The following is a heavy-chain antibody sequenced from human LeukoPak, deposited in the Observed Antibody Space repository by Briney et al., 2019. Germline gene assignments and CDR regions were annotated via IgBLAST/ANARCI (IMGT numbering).Heavy chain of an antibody. Sequence: ASVKVSCKASGYTFTTYAMHWVRQAPGQRLEWMGWINAGNGNTKYSQKFQGRVTITRDTSASTAYMELSSLRSEDTAVYYCATPARSGSLLCYWGQGTLVTVSS. CDR2: INAGNGNT. CDR1: GYTFTTYA. D-gene: IGHD6-13*01. V-gene: IGHV1-3*01. J-gene: IGHJ4*02. CDR3: ATPARSGSLLCY.